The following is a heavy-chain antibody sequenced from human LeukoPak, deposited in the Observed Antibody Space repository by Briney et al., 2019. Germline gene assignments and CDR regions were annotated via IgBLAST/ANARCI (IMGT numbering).Heavy chain of an antibody. CDR2: IIPIFGTA. J-gene: IGHJ6*03. D-gene: IGHD4-11*01. V-gene: IGHV1-69*05. CDR1: GGTFSSYA. Sequence: AASVKVSCKASGGTFSSYAISWVRQAPGQGLEWMGGIIPIFGTANYAQKFQGRVTITTDESTSTAYMELSSLRSEDTAVYYCARGGTTVTRISQGYYYYMDVWGKGTTVTVSS. CDR3: ARGGTTVTRISQGYYYYMDV.